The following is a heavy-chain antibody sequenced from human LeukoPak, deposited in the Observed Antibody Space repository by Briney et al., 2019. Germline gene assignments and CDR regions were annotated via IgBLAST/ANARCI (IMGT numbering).Heavy chain of an antibody. Sequence: GGSLRLSCAASGFTFSSYSMNWVRQAPGKGLEWVSSISSSSSYIYYADSVKGRFTISRDNAKNSLYLQMNSLRAEDTAVYYCARGGLDYYDSSASYYATLDYWGQGTLVTVSS. J-gene: IGHJ4*02. CDR1: GFTFSSYS. D-gene: IGHD3-22*01. CDR3: ARGGLDYYDSSASYYATLDY. V-gene: IGHV3-21*01. CDR2: ISSSSSYI.